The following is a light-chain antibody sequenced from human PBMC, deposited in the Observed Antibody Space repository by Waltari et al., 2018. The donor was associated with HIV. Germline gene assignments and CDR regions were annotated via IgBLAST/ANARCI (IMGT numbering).Light chain of an antibody. Sequence: QSLLTQPPSVSGAPGQRVTISCTGSSSNIGAGYDVHWYQPLPGTAPKLLIYGNSNRPSGVPDRFSGSKSDTSASLAITGLRAEDEADYYCQSYDSSLSGDVVFGGGTSLTVL. CDR3: QSYDSSLSGDVV. J-gene: IGLJ2*01. CDR1: SSNIGAGYD. V-gene: IGLV1-40*01. CDR2: GNS.